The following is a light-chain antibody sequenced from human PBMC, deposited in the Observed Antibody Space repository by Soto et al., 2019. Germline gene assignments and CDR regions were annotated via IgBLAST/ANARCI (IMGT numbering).Light chain of an antibody. V-gene: IGLV1-44*01. Sequence: QAVVTQPPSESGTPGQRVTISCSGSSSNIGSNTVNWYQQLPGTAPKLLIYSNNQRPSGVPDRFSGSKSGTSASLAISGLQSEDEADYYCAAWDDSLNGLVFGGGTQLTVL. J-gene: IGLJ2*01. CDR1: SSNIGSNT. CDR3: AAWDDSLNGLV. CDR2: SNN.